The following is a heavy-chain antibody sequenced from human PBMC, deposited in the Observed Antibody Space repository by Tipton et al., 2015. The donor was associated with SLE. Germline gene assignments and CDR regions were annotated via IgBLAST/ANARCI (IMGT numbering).Heavy chain of an antibody. CDR1: GESFSTYY. J-gene: IGHJ6*03. CDR2: IKHNGRT. CDR3: ATGEQQSDYYYYYHMDV. Sequence: TLSLTCVVYGESFSTYYWNWIRQPPGKGLEWIGEIKHNGRTNYSPSLKSRVTISVDTSKKEFSLKLSSVTAADTAVYYCATGEQQSDYYYYYHMDVWGKGTTVTVSS. V-gene: IGHV4-34*01. D-gene: IGHD6-13*01.